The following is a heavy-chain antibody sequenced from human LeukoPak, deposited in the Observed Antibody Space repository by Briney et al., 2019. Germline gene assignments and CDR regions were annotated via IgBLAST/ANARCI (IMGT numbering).Heavy chain of an antibody. D-gene: IGHD6-13*01. Sequence: GGSLRLSCAVAGFTFSTYTMNWVRQAPGKGLEWVSSIDSTSNIYYADSVKGRFTISRDNSKNTLYLQMNSLRAEDTAVYYCAHISSSWPDYWGQGTLVTVSS. CDR2: IDSTSNI. CDR3: AHISSSWPDY. V-gene: IGHV3-21*04. J-gene: IGHJ4*02. CDR1: GFTFSTYT.